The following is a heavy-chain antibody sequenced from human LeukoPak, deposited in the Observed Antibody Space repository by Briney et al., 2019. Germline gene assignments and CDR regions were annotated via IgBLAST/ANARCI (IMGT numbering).Heavy chain of an antibody. CDR1: GFTFSDYY. V-gene: IGHV3-11*01. D-gene: IGHD3-22*01. J-gene: IGHJ4*02. Sequence: GGSLRLSCAASGFTFSDYYMSWIRQAPGKGLEWVSYISSSGSTIYYADSVKGRFTISRDNAKNSLYLQMNSLRAEDTAVYYCARDFYSTYYYDSSGYYWGQGTLVTVSS. CDR3: ARDFYSTYYYDSSGYY. CDR2: ISSSGSTI.